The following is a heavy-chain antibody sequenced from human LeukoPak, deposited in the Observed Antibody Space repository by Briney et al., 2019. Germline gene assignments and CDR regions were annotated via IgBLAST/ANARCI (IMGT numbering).Heavy chain of an antibody. Sequence: GGSLRLSCAASGFTFSSYEMNWVRQAPGKGLEWVSYISSSGSTIYYAGSVKGRFTISRDNAKNSLYLQMNSLRAEDTAVYYCARDGPYVDTAMVDHFDYWGQGTLVTVSS. V-gene: IGHV3-48*03. D-gene: IGHD5-18*01. J-gene: IGHJ4*02. CDR2: ISSSGSTI. CDR3: ARDGPYVDTAMVDHFDY. CDR1: GFTFSSYE.